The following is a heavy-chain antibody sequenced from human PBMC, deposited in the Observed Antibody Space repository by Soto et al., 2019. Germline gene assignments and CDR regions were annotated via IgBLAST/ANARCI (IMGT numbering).Heavy chain of an antibody. CDR3: ANDDSTVPYYIDN. CDR1: GFTFSSNA. D-gene: IGHD4-17*01. Sequence: GGSLRLSCAASGFTFSSNAMGWVRQAPGKGLEWVSGITAGGGTTYYAGSVKGRFTISRDNSKNTLYLQMNSLRADDTAVYYCANDDSTVPYYIDNWGQGTLVTVSS. J-gene: IGHJ4*02. CDR2: ITAGGGTT. V-gene: IGHV3-23*01.